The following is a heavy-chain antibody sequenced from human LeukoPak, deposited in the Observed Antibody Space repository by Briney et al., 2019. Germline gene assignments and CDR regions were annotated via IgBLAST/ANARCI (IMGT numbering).Heavy chain of an antibody. Sequence: SETLSLTCTVSGGSINTGGYYWTWIRQPPGKGLEWIGYIYHTGSTYYTPTLKGRVTISIDSSKNQFSLKLISVTAADTAVYYCARKASESGYHYYYYMDVWGKGTTDTVSS. CDR2: IYHTGST. V-gene: IGHV4-30-2*01. CDR1: GGSINTGGYY. CDR3: ARKASESGYHYYYYMDV. J-gene: IGHJ6*03. D-gene: IGHD5-12*01.